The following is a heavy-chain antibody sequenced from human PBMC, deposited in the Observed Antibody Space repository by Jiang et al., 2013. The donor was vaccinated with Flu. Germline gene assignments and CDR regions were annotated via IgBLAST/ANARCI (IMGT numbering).Heavy chain of an antibody. D-gene: IGHD5-12*01. J-gene: IGHJ6*04. CDR2: ISPYNGYT. Sequence: GAEVKKPGASVRVSCKASGYTFATYGINWVRQAPGQGLEWMGWISPYNGYTNYAQNLQGRVTLTIDTSTSTAYMELSSLRSEDTAVYYCARDRTGYNGYDYYEDNYYYFAMDVWGKGTTVTVSS. CDR1: GYTFATYG. V-gene: IGHV1-18*01. CDR3: ARDRTGYNGYDYYEDNYYYFAMDV.